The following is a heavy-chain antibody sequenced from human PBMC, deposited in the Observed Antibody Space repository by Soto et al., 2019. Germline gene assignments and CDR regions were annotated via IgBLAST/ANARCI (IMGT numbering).Heavy chain of an antibody. CDR1: GFTFSSYV. J-gene: IGHJ4*02. V-gene: IGHV3-23*01. Sequence: EVQLLESGGGLVQPGGSLRLSCAASGFTFSSYVMSWVRQAPGKGLEWVSGISGSGGSTYYADSVMGRFTISRDNSKNTRYLQMNSLRAEYSAVYYCAKVPYDFWSGYYTPLYFDYWGQGTLVIVSS. CDR2: ISGSGGST. D-gene: IGHD3-3*01. CDR3: AKVPYDFWSGYYTPLYFDY.